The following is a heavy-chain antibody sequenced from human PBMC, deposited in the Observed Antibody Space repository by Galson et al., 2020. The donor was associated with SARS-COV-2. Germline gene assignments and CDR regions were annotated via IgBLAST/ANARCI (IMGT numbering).Heavy chain of an antibody. CDR3: TTLGFKSRAKGIDP. CDR2: IRSKANNYAT. Sequence: GESLKISCAASGFSFSGSAVHWVRQASGKGLEWVGRIRSKANNYATEYSASVKGRFIISRDDSKNTAYLQMNSLKTEDTALYYCTTLGFKSRAKGIDPWGQGTLVTVSS. CDR1: GFSFSGSA. J-gene: IGHJ5*02. D-gene: IGHD2-2*03. V-gene: IGHV3-73*01.